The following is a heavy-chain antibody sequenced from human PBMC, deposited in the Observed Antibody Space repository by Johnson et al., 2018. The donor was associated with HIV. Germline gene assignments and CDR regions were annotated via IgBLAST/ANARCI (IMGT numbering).Heavy chain of an antibody. CDR2: TRNKANSYTT. J-gene: IGHJ3*02. CDR1: GFTFSDHY. Sequence: QLVESGGGLVQPGGSLRLSCAASGFTFSDHYMDWVRQAPGKGLEWVGRTRNKANSYTTEYAASVKGRFTISRDDSKNSLYLQMNSLKTEDTAVYYCVRVELGAFDIWGQGTMVTVSS. V-gene: IGHV3-72*01. D-gene: IGHD1-7*01. CDR3: VRVELGAFDI.